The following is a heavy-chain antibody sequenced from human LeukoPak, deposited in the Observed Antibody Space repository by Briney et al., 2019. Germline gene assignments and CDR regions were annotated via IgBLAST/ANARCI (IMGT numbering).Heavy chain of an antibody. D-gene: IGHD6-19*01. CDR2: INHSGST. V-gene: IGHV4-34*01. CDR3: ARGLGRGWTDY. CDR1: GGSFSGYY. J-gene: IGHJ4*02. Sequence: PSETLSLTCAVYGGSFSGYYWSWIRQPPGKGLEWIGEINHSGSTNYNPSLKSRVTISVDTSKNQFFLKLSSVTAADTAVYYCARGLGRGWTDYWGQGTLDTVSS.